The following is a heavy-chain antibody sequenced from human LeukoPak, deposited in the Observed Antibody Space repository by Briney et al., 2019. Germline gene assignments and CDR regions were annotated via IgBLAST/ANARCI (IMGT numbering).Heavy chain of an antibody. Sequence: SETLSLTCAVYGGSFSGYYWSWIRQPPGKGLEWIGEINHSGSTNYNPSLKSRVTISVDTSKNQFSLKLSSVTAADTAVYYCARPRRRYCSGGSCYGNWFDPWGQGTLVTVSS. D-gene: IGHD2-15*01. J-gene: IGHJ5*02. CDR3: ARPRRRYCSGGSCYGNWFDP. CDR1: GGSFSGYY. V-gene: IGHV4-34*01. CDR2: INHSGST.